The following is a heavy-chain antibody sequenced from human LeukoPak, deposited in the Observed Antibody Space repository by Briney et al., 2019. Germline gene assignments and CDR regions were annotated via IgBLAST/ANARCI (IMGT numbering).Heavy chain of an antibody. CDR1: GGSISSYY. J-gene: IGHJ4*02. V-gene: IGHV4-59*01. CDR2: IYYSWST. D-gene: IGHD6-13*01. CDR3: ARDGASSWYRYFDY. Sequence: SETLSLTCTVSGGSISSYYWSWIRQPPGKGLEWIGYIYYSWSTNYNPSLKSRVTISVDTSKNQFSLKLSSVTAADTAVYYCARDGASSWYRYFDYWGQGTLVTVSS.